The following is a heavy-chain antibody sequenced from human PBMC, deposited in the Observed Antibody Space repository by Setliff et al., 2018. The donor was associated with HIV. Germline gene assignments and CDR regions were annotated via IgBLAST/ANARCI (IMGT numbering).Heavy chain of an antibody. CDR2: IYTSGST. J-gene: IGHJ4*02. CDR3: ASTYYNFWSGYQGVDY. D-gene: IGHD3-3*01. CDR1: GGSISSYY. V-gene: IGHV4-4*08. Sequence: KPSETLSLTCTVSGGSISSYYWSWIRQPPGKGLERIGYIYTSGSTNYNPSLKSRVTISVDTSKNQFSLKLSSVTAADTAVYYCASTYYNFWSGYQGVDYWGQGTLVTVSS.